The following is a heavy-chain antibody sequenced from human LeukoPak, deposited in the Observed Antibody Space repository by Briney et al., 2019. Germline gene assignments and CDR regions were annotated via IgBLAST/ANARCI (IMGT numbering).Heavy chain of an antibody. J-gene: IGHJ4*02. Sequence: SETLSLTCTVSGSSTSSYYWSWIRQPPGKGLEWMGYIYYNGYTNYNPSLKSRVTISIDTSKNQFSLKLSSVTAADTAVYYCARDQYSGSLDYWGQGTLVTVSS. D-gene: IGHD1-26*01. CDR3: ARDQYSGSLDY. V-gene: IGHV4-59*12. CDR1: GSSTSSYY. CDR2: IYYNGYT.